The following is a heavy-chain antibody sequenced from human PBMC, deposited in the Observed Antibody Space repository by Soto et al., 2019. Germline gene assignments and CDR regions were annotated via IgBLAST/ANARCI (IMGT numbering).Heavy chain of an antibody. D-gene: IGHD2-15*01. J-gene: IGHJ4*02. V-gene: IGHV4-31*03. Sequence: PSETLSLTCTVSGGSISSGDYYWSWIRQHPGKGLEWIGYIYYSGSTYYNPSLKSRVTISVDSSKNQFSLKLSSVTAADTAVYYCAGVGFRSTKEYFDYVGQGARVTVSS. CDR1: GGSISSGDYY. CDR2: IYYSGST. CDR3: AGVGFRSTKEYFDY.